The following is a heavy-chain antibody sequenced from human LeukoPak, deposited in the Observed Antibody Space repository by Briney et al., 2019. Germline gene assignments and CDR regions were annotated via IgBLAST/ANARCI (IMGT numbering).Heavy chain of an antibody. J-gene: IGHJ3*02. Sequence: PSETLSLTCSVSGGSISSYYWSWIRQPPGKGLEYIGYSYYSGSTDYNPSLKSRVTISVDTSNQFSLMLTSVTTADTAVYYCARQSIAARRAFDIWGQGTMVTVSS. CDR2: SYYSGST. CDR1: GGSISSYY. V-gene: IGHV4-59*08. D-gene: IGHD6-6*01. CDR3: ARQSIAARRAFDI.